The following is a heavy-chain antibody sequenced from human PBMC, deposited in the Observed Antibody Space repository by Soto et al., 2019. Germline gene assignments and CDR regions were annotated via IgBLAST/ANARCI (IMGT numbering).Heavy chain of an antibody. D-gene: IGHD6-13*01. CDR1: GGSIRSYY. CDR2: FYYSGST. Sequence: SETLSLTCTVSGGSIRSYYWSWIRQPPGKGLEWIGYFYYSGSTNYNPSLKSRVTISVDTSKNQFSLKLGSVTAADTAVYYCARLGFGSWYFDYWGQGTLVTVSS. J-gene: IGHJ4*02. CDR3: ARLGFGSWYFDY. V-gene: IGHV4-59*08.